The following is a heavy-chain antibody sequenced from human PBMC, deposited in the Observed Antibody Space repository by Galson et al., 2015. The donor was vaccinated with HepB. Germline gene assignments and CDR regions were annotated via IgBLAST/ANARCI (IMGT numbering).Heavy chain of an antibody. J-gene: IGHJ5*02. CDR3: ARARGYSSGWYWFDP. Sequence: ETLSLTCAVSGGSISSSDWWIWVRQPPGKGLEWIGEIYHSGSTNYNPSLKSRVTISVDKSKNQFSLRLSSVTAADTAMYYCARARGYSSGWYWFDPWGQGTLVTVSS. CDR2: IYHSGST. V-gene: IGHV4-4*02. D-gene: IGHD6-19*01. CDR1: GGSISSSDW.